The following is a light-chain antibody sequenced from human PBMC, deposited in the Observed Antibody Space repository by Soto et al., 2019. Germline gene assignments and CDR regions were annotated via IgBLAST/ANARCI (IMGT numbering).Light chain of an antibody. CDR3: CSYTTSNTRQIV. CDR2: DVS. V-gene: IGLV2-14*03. CDR1: SSDVGGYNY. Sequence: ALTQPASVSGSPGQSITISCTGTSSDVGGYNYVSWYQHHPGKAPKLMIYDVSNRPSGVSNRFSGSKSGNTASLTISGLQPEDEADYYCCSYTTSNTRQIVFGTGTKVTVL. J-gene: IGLJ1*01.